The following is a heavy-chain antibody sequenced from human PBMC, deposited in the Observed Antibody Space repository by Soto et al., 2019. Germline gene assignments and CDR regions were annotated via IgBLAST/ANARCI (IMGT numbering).Heavy chain of an antibody. CDR3: ARVGGRDSGRYYESWFDP. V-gene: IGHV1-46*01. J-gene: IGHJ5*02. CDR2: INPSGGST. D-gene: IGHD1-26*01. Sequence: GASVKVSCKASGYTFTSYYMHWVRQAPGQGLEWMGIINPSGGSTSYAQKLQGRVTMTRDTSTSTVYMELSSLRSEDTAVYYCARVGGRDSGRYYESWFDPWGQGTLVTVSS. CDR1: GYTFTSYY.